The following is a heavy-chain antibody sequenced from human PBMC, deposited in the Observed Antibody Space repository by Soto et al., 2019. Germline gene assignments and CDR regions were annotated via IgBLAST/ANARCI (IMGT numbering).Heavy chain of an antibody. Sequence: QLQLQESGSGLVKPSQTLSLTCAVSSDSISSGDYSWSWIRQPPGKGLEWIGHIYHSGSTYYNPSPRSXXTXSXAGSNNHSSLNLNSVTAADTAVYYCAITVTRGGFDIWGQGTMVTVSS. CDR2: IYHSGST. J-gene: IGHJ3*02. D-gene: IGHD4-17*01. CDR3: AITVTRGGFDI. V-gene: IGHV4-30-2*01. CDR1: SDSISSGDYS.